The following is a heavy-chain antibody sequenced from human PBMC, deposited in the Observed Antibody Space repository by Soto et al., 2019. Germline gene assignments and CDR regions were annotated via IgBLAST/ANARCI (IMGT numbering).Heavy chain of an antibody. CDR1: GGTFSSYA. CDR3: ARVSGQSSWEYNWFDP. Sequence: QVQLVQSGAEVKKPGSSVKVSCKASGGTFSSYAISWVRQAPGQVLEWMGGIIPIFGTANYAQKFQGRVTITADKSTSTAYMELSSLRSEATAVYYCARVSGQSSWEYNWFDPWGQGTLVTVSS. CDR2: IIPIFGTA. J-gene: IGHJ5*02. D-gene: IGHD6-13*01. V-gene: IGHV1-69*06.